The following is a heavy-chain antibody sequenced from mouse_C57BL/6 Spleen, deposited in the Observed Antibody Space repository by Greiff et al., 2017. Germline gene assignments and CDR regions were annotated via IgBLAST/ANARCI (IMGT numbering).Heavy chain of an antibody. Sequence: EVQLQQSVAELVRPGASVKLSCTASGFNIKNTYMHWVKQRPEQGLEWIGRIDPANGNTKYAPKFQGKATITADTSSNTAYLQHSSLTSEDTAIYYCARRSLASYGSSDGFAYWGQGTLVTVSA. D-gene: IGHD1-1*01. CDR2: IDPANGNT. CDR3: ARRSLASYGSSDGFAY. J-gene: IGHJ3*01. V-gene: IGHV14-3*01. CDR1: GFNIKNTY.